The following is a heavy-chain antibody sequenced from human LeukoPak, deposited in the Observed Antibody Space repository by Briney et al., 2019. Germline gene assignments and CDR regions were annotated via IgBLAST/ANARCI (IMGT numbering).Heavy chain of an antibody. CDR3: ARNSWYPYYFDY. D-gene: IGHD6-13*01. CDR1: GGSFSSYY. CDR2: INHSGST. Sequence: PSETLSLTCAVYGGSFSSYYWSWIRQPPGKGLEWIGEINHSGSTNYNPSLKSRVTISVDTSKNQFSLKLSSVTAADTAVYYCARNSWYPYYFDYWGQGTLVTVSS. V-gene: IGHV4-34*01. J-gene: IGHJ4*02.